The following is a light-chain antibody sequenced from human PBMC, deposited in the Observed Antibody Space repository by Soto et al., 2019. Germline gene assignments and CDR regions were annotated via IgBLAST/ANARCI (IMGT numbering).Light chain of an antibody. CDR2: DVT. CDR3: SSYSDTSTLV. Sequence: QSVLTQPPSASGSLGQSVTISCTGTSSDVGGHNYVSWYQQHPGRAPKLMIYDVTKRPSGVPDRFSGSRSGNTASLTVSGLQAEDAADYYCSSYSDTSTLVFGGWTKLTVL. J-gene: IGLJ2*01. CDR1: SSDVGGHNY. V-gene: IGLV2-8*01.